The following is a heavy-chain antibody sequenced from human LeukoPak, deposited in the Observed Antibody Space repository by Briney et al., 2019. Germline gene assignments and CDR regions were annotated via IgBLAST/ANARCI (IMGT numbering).Heavy chain of an antibody. D-gene: IGHD5-18*01. CDR2: INPSSGGT. CDR3: ARDLDTLDY. J-gene: IGHJ4*02. Sequence: ASVKVSCKASGYTFTSYYMHWVRQAPGQGLEWMGWINPSSGGTNYAQKFQGRVTMTRDTSVSTACMELSRLRSDDTAVYYCARDLDTLDYWGQGTLVTVSS. V-gene: IGHV1-2*02. CDR1: GYTFTSYY.